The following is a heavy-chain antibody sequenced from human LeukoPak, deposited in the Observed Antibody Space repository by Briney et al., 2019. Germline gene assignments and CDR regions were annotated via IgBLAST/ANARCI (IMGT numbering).Heavy chain of an antibody. J-gene: IGHJ3*02. D-gene: IGHD3-3*01. CDR3: ARGPVNWRWAFDI. CDR2: IWYDGSNK. Sequence: GGSLRLSCAESGFTFSSYGFHWVRQAPGKGLEWVAVIWYDGSNKYYADSVKGRFTISRDNSKNTVHLQMNSLRAEDTAVYYCARGPVNWRWAFDIWGQGTMVTVSS. V-gene: IGHV3-33*01. CDR1: GFTFSSYG.